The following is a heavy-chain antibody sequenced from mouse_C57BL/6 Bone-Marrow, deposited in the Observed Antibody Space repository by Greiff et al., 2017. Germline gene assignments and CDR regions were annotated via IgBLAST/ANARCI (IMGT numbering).Heavy chain of an antibody. J-gene: IGHJ4*01. CDR1: GFTFSSYA. CDR2: ISAGGSYT. Sequence: EVHLVESGGGLVKPGGSLKLSCAASGFTFSSYAMSWVRQTPEKRLEWVATISAGGSYTYYPDNVKGRFTISRDNAKNNLYLQMSHLKSEDTAMYYCARDGCLLRKAMDYWGQGTSVTVSS. CDR3: ARDGCLLRKAMDY. V-gene: IGHV5-4*01. D-gene: IGHD2-3*01.